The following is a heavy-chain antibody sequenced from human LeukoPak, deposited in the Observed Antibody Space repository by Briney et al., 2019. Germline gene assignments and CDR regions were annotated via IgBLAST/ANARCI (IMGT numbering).Heavy chain of an antibody. D-gene: IGHD2-2*01. CDR2: IYWDDDT. V-gene: IGHV2-5*02. CDR1: GFSLSTSGVG. CDR3: AHSPIYCSSTSCYGYYFDY. Sequence: ESGPTLANPTQTLTLTCTFSGFSLSTSGVGVGWIRQPPGKALEWLALIYWDDDTRYSPSLKSRLTITKDTSKNQVVLTMTNMDPVDTATYYCAHSPIYCSSTSCYGYYFDYWGQGTLVTVSS. J-gene: IGHJ4*02.